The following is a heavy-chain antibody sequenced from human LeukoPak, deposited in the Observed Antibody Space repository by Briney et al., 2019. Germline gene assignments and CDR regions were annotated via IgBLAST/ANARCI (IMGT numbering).Heavy chain of an antibody. CDR1: EFTFSNAW. J-gene: IGHJ4*02. CDR3: ASPYYDFWSGYYK. D-gene: IGHD3-3*01. CDR2: ISGSGGST. V-gene: IGHV3-23*01. Sequence: GGSLRLSCAASEFTFSNAWMSWVRQAPGKGLEWVSAISGSGGSTYYADSVKGRFTISRDNSKNTLYLQMNSLRAEDTAVYYCASPYYDFWSGYYKWGQGTLVTVSS.